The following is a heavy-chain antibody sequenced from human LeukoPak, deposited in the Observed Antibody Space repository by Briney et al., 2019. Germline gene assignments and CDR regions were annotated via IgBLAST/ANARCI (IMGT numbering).Heavy chain of an antibody. Sequence: SETLSLTCTVSGGSNSSSSYYWGWIRQPPGRGLEWIGSIYYSGSTYYNPSLKSRVTISVDTSKNQFSLKLSSVTAADTAVYYCATLSQRWLQSYYFDYWGQGTLVTVSS. CDR2: IYYSGST. V-gene: IGHV4-39*01. CDR1: GGSNSSSSYY. J-gene: IGHJ4*02. D-gene: IGHD5-24*01. CDR3: ATLSQRWLQSYYFDY.